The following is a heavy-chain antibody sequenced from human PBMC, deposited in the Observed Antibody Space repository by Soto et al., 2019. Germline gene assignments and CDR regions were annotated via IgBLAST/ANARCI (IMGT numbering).Heavy chain of an antibody. Sequence: QVQLVQSGAEVKKPGASVKVSCKASGYTFTSYAMHWVRQAPGQRLEWMGWINAGNGNTKYSQKFQGRVTITRDTSASTAYMELSSLRSEDTAVYYCARAPRSGSYYNGVGAFDIWGQGTMVTVSS. J-gene: IGHJ3*02. D-gene: IGHD3-10*01. V-gene: IGHV1-3*01. CDR3: ARAPRSGSYYNGVGAFDI. CDR2: INAGNGNT. CDR1: GYTFTSYA.